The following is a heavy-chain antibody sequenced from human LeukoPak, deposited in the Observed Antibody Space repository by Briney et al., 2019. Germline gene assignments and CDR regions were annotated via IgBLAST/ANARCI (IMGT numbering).Heavy chain of an antibody. CDR3: ARHLGSYYDSSQGIDY. CDR1: GYSFTSYW. Sequence: GESLKISCKGSGYSFTSYWIGWVRQMPGKGLEWMGIIYPGDSHTKYSPSFQGQVTISADRSIRTAYLQWSSLKASDTAIYYCARHLGSYYDSSQGIDYWGQGALVTVSS. J-gene: IGHJ4*02. D-gene: IGHD3-22*01. V-gene: IGHV5-51*01. CDR2: IYPGDSHT.